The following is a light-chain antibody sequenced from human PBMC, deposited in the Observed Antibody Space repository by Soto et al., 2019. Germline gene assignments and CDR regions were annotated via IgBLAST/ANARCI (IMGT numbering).Light chain of an antibody. CDR2: INSDGSH. J-gene: IGLJ7*01. CDR3: QTWGTGYAV. Sequence: QAVVTQSPSASASLGASVKLTCTLSSGHSTYTIAWHQQQPEKGPRYLMNINSDGSHTKGDGIPDRFSGSSSGAERYLTISSLQSEDEADYSCQTWGTGYAVFGGGTQLTVL. CDR1: SGHSTYT. V-gene: IGLV4-69*01.